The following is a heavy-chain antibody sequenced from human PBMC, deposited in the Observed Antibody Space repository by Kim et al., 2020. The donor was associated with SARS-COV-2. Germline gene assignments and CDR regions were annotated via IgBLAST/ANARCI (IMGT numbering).Heavy chain of an antibody. V-gene: IGHV4-31*03. CDR1: GGSISSGGYY. J-gene: IGHJ4*02. CDR3: ARGGSYGAWVAFDY. CDR2: IYYSGST. Sequence: SETLSLTCTVSGGSISSGGYYWSWIRQHPGKGLEWIGYIYYSGSTYYNPSLKSRVTISVDTSKNQFSLKLSSVTAADTAVYYCARGGSYGAWVAFDYWGQGTLVTVSS. D-gene: IGHD1-26*01.